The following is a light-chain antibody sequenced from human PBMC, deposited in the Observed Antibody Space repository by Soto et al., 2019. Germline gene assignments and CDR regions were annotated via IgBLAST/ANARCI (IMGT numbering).Light chain of an antibody. V-gene: IGLV2-11*02. CDR1: NSDVGGYNY. Sequence: QSALTQPRSVSGSPGQSVTISCTGTNSDVGGYNYVSWYQQYPGKAPKLMISGVSERPSGVPDRFSGSKSGNTASLTISGLQAEDEADYYCCSYVDTHTCVFGAGTKLTVL. CDR2: GVS. J-gene: IGLJ3*02. CDR3: CSYVDTHTCV.